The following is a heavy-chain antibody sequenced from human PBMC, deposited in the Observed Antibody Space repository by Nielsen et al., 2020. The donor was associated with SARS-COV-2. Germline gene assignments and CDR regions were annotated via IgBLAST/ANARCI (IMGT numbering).Heavy chain of an antibody. CDR1: GYSFTSYW. J-gene: IGHJ6*02. CDR3: ARILGYCSSTSCYAYYYYGMDV. CDR2: IDPSDSYT. V-gene: IGHV5-10-1*01. D-gene: IGHD2-2*01. Sequence: GESLKISCKGSGYSFTSYWISWVRQMPGKGLEWMGRIDPSDSYTNYSPSFQGHVTISADKSISTAYLQWSSLKASDTAMYYCARILGYCSSTSCYAYYYYGMDVWGQGTTVTVSS.